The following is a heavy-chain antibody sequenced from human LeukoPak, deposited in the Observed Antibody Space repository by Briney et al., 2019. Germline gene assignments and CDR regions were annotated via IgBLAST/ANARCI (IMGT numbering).Heavy chain of an antibody. CDR1: GYTFTSYG. CDR2: ISAYNGNT. Sequence: ASVKVSCKASGYTFTSYGISWVRQPPGQGLEWMGWISAYNGNTNYAQKLQGRVTMTTDTSTSTAYMELRSLRSDDTAVYYCARDPDAVYSGYDSDWFDPWGQGTLVTVSS. CDR3: ARDPDAVYSGYDSDWFDP. J-gene: IGHJ5*02. V-gene: IGHV1-18*04. D-gene: IGHD5-12*01.